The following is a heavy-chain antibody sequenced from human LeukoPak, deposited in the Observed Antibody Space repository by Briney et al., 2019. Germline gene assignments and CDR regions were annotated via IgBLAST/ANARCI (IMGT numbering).Heavy chain of an antibody. D-gene: IGHD3-22*01. V-gene: IGHV4-34*01. CDR3: ARVRVTMIVVVDDAFDI. CDR1: GGSFSGYY. CDR2: INHSGST. J-gene: IGHJ3*02. Sequence: SETLSLTCAVYGGSFSGYYWSWIRQPPGKGLEWIGEINHSGSTNYNPSLKSRVTISVDKSKNQFSLKLSSVTAADTAVYYCARVRVTMIVVVDDAFDIWGQGTMVTVSS.